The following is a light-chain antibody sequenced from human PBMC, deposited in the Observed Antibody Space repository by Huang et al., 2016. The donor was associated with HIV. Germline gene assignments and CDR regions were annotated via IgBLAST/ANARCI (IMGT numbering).Light chain of an antibody. CDR3: QQSYSTLIT. CDR2: SAS. V-gene: IGKV1-39*01. J-gene: IGKJ5*01. Sequence: PATLPASVGDRVTITCRASQNIDGYLNWYQQKPGKPPKLLISSASTLHTGVPPRVSGSGSGTDYTLIINNLQPDDFATYFCQQSYSTLITFGQGSRLDTK. CDR1: QNIDGY.